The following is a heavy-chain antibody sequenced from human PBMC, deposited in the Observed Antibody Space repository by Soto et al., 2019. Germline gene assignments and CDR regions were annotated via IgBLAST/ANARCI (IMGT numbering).Heavy chain of an antibody. CDR3: ARREKIMTYYYNDGDV. CDR2: ISSGSGTI. CDR1: GFTFSDFD. Sequence: GGSLRLSCAASGFTFSDFDMYWVRQAPGKGLEWLSYISSGSGTIYYADSVKGRFTISRDNAKNSLYLQMNSLRDEDTAVYYYARREKIMTYYYNDGDVWGRG. V-gene: IGHV3-48*02. D-gene: IGHD3-10*01. J-gene: IGHJ6*03.